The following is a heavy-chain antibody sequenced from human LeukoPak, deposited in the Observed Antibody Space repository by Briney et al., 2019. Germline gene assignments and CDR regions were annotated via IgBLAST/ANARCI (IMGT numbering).Heavy chain of an antibody. CDR1: GYTFTSYG. V-gene: IGHV1-18*01. Sequence: ASVKVSCKASGYTFTSYGISWVRQAPGQGLEWMGWISAYNGNTNYAQKLQGRVTMTTDTSTSTAYMELRSLRSDDTAVYYCARGAHISYYGSGSYGNYYYYYMDVWGKGTTVTVSS. CDR2: ISAYNGNT. D-gene: IGHD3-10*01. J-gene: IGHJ6*03. CDR3: ARGAHISYYGSGSYGNYYYYYMDV.